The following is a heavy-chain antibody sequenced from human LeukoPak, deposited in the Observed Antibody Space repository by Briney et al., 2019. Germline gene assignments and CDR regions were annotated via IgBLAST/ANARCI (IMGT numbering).Heavy chain of an antibody. Sequence: PGGSLRLSCAASGFTFSSYSMNWVRQAPGKGLEWVSYISSSSSTIYYADSVKGRFTISRDNAKNSLYLQMNSLRAEDTAVYYCAKSLMTGGMDVWGQGTTVTVSS. J-gene: IGHJ6*02. CDR2: ISSSSSTI. CDR1: GFTFSSYS. CDR3: AKSLMTGGMDV. V-gene: IGHV3-48*01.